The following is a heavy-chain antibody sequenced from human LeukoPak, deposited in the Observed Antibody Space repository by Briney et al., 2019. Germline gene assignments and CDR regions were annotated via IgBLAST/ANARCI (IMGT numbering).Heavy chain of an antibody. V-gene: IGHV1-2*04. CDR3: ARGARVDFWSGYYPLPNPYYFDY. CDR1: GYTFTSYA. D-gene: IGHD3-3*01. Sequence: ASVKVSCKASGYTFTSYAMNWVRQAPGQGLEWMGWINPNSGGTNYAQKFQGWVTMTRDTSISTAYMELSRLGSDDTAVYYCARGARVDFWSGYYPLPNPYYFDYWGQGTLVTVSS. CDR2: INPNSGGT. J-gene: IGHJ4*02.